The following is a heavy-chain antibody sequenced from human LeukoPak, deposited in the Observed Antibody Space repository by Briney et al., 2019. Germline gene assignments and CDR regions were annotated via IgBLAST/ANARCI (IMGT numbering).Heavy chain of an antibody. CDR3: ASGSGSYYVLDY. Sequence: GASVKVSCKASGYTFTSYYMHWVRQAPGQGLEWMGIINPSGGSTSYAQKFQGRVTMTRDMSTSTVYVELSSLRSEDTAVYYCASGSGSYYVLDYWGQGTLVTVSS. V-gene: IGHV1-46*01. CDR2: INPSGGST. J-gene: IGHJ4*02. D-gene: IGHD1-26*01. CDR1: GYTFTSYY.